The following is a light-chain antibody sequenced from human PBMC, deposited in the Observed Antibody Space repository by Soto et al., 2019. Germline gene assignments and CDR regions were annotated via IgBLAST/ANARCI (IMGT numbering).Light chain of an antibody. Sequence: EIVMTQSPATLSVSPGEXATLSCRASHSVDSNLAWYQQKPGQAPRLLIFGASTRATGIPTRFSGGGSGTDFTLTISSLQSEDFAVYYCQQRSDWPLTFGGGTKVDIK. J-gene: IGKJ4*01. V-gene: IGKV3D-15*01. CDR1: HSVDSN. CDR2: GAS. CDR3: QQRSDWPLT.